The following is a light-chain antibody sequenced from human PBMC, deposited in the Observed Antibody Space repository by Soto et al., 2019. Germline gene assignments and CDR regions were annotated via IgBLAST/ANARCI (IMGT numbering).Light chain of an antibody. CDR3: HCYDSSLSGYYV. V-gene: IGLV1-40*01. J-gene: IGLJ1*01. Sequence: QSVLTQPPSVSGAPGQRVTISCTGSSSNIGAGYDVHWYQQLPGTAPKLLIYGNSNRPSGVPDRFSGSKSGTSASLAITGLQAEDEADYFCHCYDSSLSGYYVFGTGTKLTVL. CDR2: GNS. CDR1: SSNIGAGYD.